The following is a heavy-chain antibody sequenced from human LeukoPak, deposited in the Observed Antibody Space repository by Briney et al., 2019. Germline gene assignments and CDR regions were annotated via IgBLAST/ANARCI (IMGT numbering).Heavy chain of an antibody. CDR3: ARSQDYYGSGSLFWFDP. V-gene: IGHV4-59*01. CDR1: GGSISSYY. J-gene: IGHJ5*02. CDR2: IYYSGST. D-gene: IGHD3-10*01. Sequence: KPSETLSLTCTVSGGSISSYYWSWIRQPPGKGLEWIGYIYYSGSTNYNPSLKSRVTISVDTSKNQFSLKLSPVTAADTAVNYCARSQDYYGSGSLFWFDPWGQGTLVTVSS.